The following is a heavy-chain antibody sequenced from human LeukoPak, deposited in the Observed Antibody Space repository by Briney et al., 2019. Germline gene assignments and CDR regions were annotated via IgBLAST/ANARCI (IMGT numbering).Heavy chain of an antibody. CDR3: ARDPHYYDSSGYYDG. CDR2: INHSGST. Sequence: PSETPTLTCAVYGGSFSGYYWSWIRQPPGKGLEWIGEINHSGSTNYNPSLKSRVTISVDTSKNQFSLKLSSVTAADTAVYYCARDPHYYDSSGYYDGWGQGTLVTVSS. V-gene: IGHV4-34*01. D-gene: IGHD3-22*01. CDR1: GGSFSGYY. J-gene: IGHJ4*02.